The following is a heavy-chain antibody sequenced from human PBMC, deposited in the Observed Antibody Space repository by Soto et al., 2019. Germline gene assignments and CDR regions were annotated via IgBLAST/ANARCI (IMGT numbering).Heavy chain of an antibody. CDR3: ARDDCTNGVCYIGY. Sequence: ASVKVSCKASGYSFISYGINWVRQAPGQGLEWMGWINAYNGYTNYAQKLQGRVTLTADTSTSTAYMELRSLRSDDTAVYFCARDDCTNGVCYIGYRGQGTLVTVSS. D-gene: IGHD2-8*01. J-gene: IGHJ4*02. V-gene: IGHV1-18*04. CDR1: GYSFISYG. CDR2: INAYNGYT.